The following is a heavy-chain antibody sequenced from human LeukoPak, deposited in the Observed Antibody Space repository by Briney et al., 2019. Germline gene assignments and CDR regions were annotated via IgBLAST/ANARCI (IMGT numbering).Heavy chain of an antibody. J-gene: IGHJ4*02. CDR3: AKETVDMAARAFDY. CDR1: GFTFRRSD. Sequence: GSLRLSCAASGFTFRRSDMSWVRQTPGKGLEWVSAVSSSGGRTFYAASVKGRFTISRDNSKDTLYLQMNSLRAEDTAVYYCAKETVDMAARAFDYWGQGTLVTVSS. CDR2: VSSSGGRT. V-gene: IGHV3-23*01. D-gene: IGHD5-24*01.